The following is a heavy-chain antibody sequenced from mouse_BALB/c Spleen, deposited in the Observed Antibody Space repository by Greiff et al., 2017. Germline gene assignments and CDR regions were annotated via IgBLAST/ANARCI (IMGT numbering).Heavy chain of an antibody. V-gene: IGHV5-12-1*01. CDR3: ASPNYDYDGFDY. J-gene: IGHJ3*01. Sequence: EEKVVESGGGLVKPGGSLKLSCAASGFAFSSYDMSWVRQTPEKRLEWVAYISSGGGSTYYPDTVKGRFTISRDNAKNTLYLQMSSLKSEDTAMYYCASPNYDYDGFDYWGQGTLVTVSA. CDR1: GFAFSSYD. CDR2: ISSGGGST. D-gene: IGHD2-4*01.